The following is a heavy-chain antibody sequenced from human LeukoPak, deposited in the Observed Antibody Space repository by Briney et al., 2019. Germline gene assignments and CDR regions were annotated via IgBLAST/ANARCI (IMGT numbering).Heavy chain of an antibody. V-gene: IGHV4-31*03. CDR3: ARDPAWGGYFYGMDV. J-gene: IGHJ6*02. CDR2: IYYSRST. CDR1: GGSISSGGDY. D-gene: IGHD2-2*03. Sequence: SETLSLTCSVSGGSISSGGDYWTWIRQHPGKGLEWIGYIYYSRSTSYNPSLKSRVTISGDTSKNQISLRLSSVTAADTAVYYCARDPAWGGYFYGMDVWGQGTTVTVSS.